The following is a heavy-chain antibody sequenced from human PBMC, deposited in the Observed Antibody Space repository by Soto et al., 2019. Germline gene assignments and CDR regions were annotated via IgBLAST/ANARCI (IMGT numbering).Heavy chain of an antibody. D-gene: IGHD2-21*02. CDR2: MNPNSGNT. CDR1: FTSYD. V-gene: IGHV1-8*01. CDR3: AGGPGMSDWRFSYYDMDV. Sequence: QVQLVQSGAEVKKPGASVKVSCTFTSYDINWVRQATGQGIEWMGWMNPNSGNTRYAQKFQGRDTMPRNTTNFTAYMELSSLRSEHTARYYCAGGPGMSDWRFSYYDMDVWGQGTTVTVSS. J-gene: IGHJ6*02.